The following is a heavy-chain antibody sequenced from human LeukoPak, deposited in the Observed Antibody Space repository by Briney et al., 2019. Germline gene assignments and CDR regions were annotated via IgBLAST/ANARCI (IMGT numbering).Heavy chain of an antibody. CDR2: ISSSGSTI. CDR3: AKDQGGDYDYYYYGMDV. CDR1: GFTFSDYC. D-gene: IGHD4-17*01. V-gene: IGHV3-11*04. Sequence: PGGSLRLSCAASGFTFSDYCMSWIRQAPGKGLEWVSYISSSGSTIYYADSVKGRFTISRDNSKNTLYLQMNSLRAEDTAVYYCAKDQGGDYDYYYYGMDVWGQGTTVTVSS. J-gene: IGHJ6*02.